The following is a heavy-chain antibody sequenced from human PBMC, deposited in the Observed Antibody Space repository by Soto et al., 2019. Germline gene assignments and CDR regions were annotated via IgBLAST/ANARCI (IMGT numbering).Heavy chain of an antibody. CDR3: ARGANHYGSGSYHDY. Sequence: QVHLQESGPGLVKPSETLSLTCTVSGGSISNHYWNWIRQPPGKGLEWIGYIYYSGSTNYNPSLNSRVTISVDTSKRQFSLKLTSVTAADTAVYYCARGANHYGSGSYHDYWGQGTLVTVSS. D-gene: IGHD3-10*01. J-gene: IGHJ4*02. CDR1: GGSISNHY. CDR2: IYYSGST. V-gene: IGHV4-59*08.